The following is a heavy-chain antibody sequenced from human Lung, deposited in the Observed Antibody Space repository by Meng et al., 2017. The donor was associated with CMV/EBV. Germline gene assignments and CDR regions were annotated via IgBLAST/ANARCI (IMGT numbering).Heavy chain of an antibody. CDR2: IKQDGSEK. CDR1: GFTFSSYW. Sequence: GESLKISCAASGFTFSSYWMSWVRQAPGKGLEWVANIKQDGSEKYYVDSVKGRFTISRDNAKNSLYLQMNSLRAEDTAVYYCARGRVGTTGLDWGQGTLVXVSS. V-gene: IGHV3-7*01. D-gene: IGHD2/OR15-2a*01. CDR3: ARGRVGTTGLD. J-gene: IGHJ4*02.